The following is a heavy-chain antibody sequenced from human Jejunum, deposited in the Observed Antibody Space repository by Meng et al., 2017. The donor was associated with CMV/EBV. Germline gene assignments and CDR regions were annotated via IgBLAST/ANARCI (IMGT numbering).Heavy chain of an antibody. D-gene: IGHD1-26*01. CDR1: GFTFSTAG. Sequence: ASGFTFSTAGMNWVRQAPGKGLEWVGQIKSKTDGGTIDYAAPVKGRFTISRDDSKNMVDLQMNSLKTEDTAVYYCMPMSGSGSYNHWGQGTRVTVSS. CDR2: IKSKTDGGTI. J-gene: IGHJ5*02. V-gene: IGHV3-15*01. CDR3: MPMSGSGSYNH.